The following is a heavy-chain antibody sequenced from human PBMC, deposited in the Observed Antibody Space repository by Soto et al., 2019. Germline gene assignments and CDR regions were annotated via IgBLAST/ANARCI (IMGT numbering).Heavy chain of an antibody. D-gene: IGHD6-19*01. CDR3: AHGGSGWPGDY. J-gene: IGHJ4*02. CDR1: GFSLSTSGVG. Sequence: QITLKESGPTLVKPTQTLTLTCTFSGFSLSTSGVGVGWIRQPPGKALEWLALIYWDDDKRYSPSLNSRLTITKDASKHQVVLTMTNMDPVDTATSYCAHGGSGWPGDYWGQGTLVTVCS. V-gene: IGHV2-5*02. CDR2: IYWDDDK.